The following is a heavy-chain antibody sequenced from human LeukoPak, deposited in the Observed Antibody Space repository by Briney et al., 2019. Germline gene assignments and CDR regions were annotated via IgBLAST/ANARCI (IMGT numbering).Heavy chain of an antibody. CDR3: ASSGVVPAVIDY. Sequence: GSLRLSCAASGFTFSDYYMSWIRQAPGKGLEWVSYISSSGSTIYYADSVKRRFTISRDNAKNSLYLQMNSLRAEDTAVYYCASSGVVPAVIDYWGQGTLVTVSS. V-gene: IGHV3-11*01. J-gene: IGHJ4*02. CDR2: ISSSGSTI. CDR1: GFTFSDYY. D-gene: IGHD2-2*01.